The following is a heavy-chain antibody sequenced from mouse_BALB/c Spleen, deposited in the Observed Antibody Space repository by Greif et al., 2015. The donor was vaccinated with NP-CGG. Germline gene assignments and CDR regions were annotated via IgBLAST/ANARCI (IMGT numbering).Heavy chain of an antibody. CDR2: IYPGSGNT. CDR1: GYTFTDYY. J-gene: IGHJ4*01. CDR3: ARRTGTEAMDY. D-gene: IGHD4-1*01. Sequence: QVQLQQPGPELVKPGASVKISCKASGYTFTDYYINWVKQKPGQGLEWIGWIYPGSGNTKYNEKFKGKATLTVDTSSSTAYMQFSSLTSEDTAVYFGARRTGTEAMDYWGQGTSVTVSS. V-gene: IGHV1-84*02.